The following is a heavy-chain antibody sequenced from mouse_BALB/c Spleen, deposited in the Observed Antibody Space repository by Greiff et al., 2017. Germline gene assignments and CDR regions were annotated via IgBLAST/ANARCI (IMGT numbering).Heavy chain of an antibody. CDR1: GFTFTVYY. V-gene: IGHV7-3*02. Sequence: EVKVVESGGGLVQPGGSLRLSCATSGFTFTVYYMSWVRQPPGKALEWLGFIRNKANGYTTEYSASVKGRFTISRDNSQSILYLQMNTLRAEDSATYYCARDRPFAYWGQGTLVTVSA. CDR2: IRNKANGYTT. CDR3: ARDRPFAY. J-gene: IGHJ3*01.